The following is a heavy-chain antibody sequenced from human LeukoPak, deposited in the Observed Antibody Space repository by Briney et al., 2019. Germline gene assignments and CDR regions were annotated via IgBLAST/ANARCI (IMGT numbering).Heavy chain of an antibody. CDR1: GFTVSSNY. Sequence: GGSLRLSCAASGFTVSSNYMSWVRQAPGEGLEWVSVIYSGGSTYYADSVKGRFTISRDNSKNTLYLQMNSLRAEDTAVYYCARDLAVAGSYDAFDIWGQGTMVTVSS. J-gene: IGHJ3*02. CDR3: ARDLAVAGSYDAFDI. D-gene: IGHD6-19*01. V-gene: IGHV3-66*01. CDR2: IYSGGST.